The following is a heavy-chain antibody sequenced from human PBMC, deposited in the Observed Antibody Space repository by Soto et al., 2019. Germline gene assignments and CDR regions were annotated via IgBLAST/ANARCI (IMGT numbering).Heavy chain of an antibody. CDR2: ISGSGGST. CDR3: AKTPTVTTIFLLDY. Sequence: LRLSCAASGFTFSSYAMSWVRQAPGKGLEWVSAISGSGGSTYYADSVKGRFTISRDNSKNTLYLQMNSLRAEDTAVYYCAKTPTVTTIFLLDYWGQGTLVTVSS. CDR1: GFTFSSYA. J-gene: IGHJ4*02. V-gene: IGHV3-23*01. D-gene: IGHD4-17*01.